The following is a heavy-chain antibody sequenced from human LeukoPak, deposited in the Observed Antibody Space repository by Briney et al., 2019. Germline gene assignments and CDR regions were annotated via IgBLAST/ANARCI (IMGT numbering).Heavy chain of an antibody. V-gene: IGHV3-15*01. D-gene: IGHD1-26*01. CDR1: GFTFSNAW. J-gene: IGHJ6*02. CDR3: TTVQWELRVYYYYGMDV. Sequence: PGGSLRLSCAASGFTFSNAWMSWVRQAPGKGLEWVGRIKSKTDGGTTDYAAPVKGRFTISRDDSKNTLYLQMNSLKTEDTAVYYCTTVQWELRVYYYYGMDVWGQGTTVTVSS. CDR2: IKSKTDGGTT.